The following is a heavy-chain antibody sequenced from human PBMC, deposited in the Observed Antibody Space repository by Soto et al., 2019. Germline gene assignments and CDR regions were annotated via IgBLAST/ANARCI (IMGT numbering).Heavy chain of an antibody. D-gene: IGHD3-22*01. J-gene: IGHJ5*02. CDR3: ANQAPYYYDSSGYIGFYWFDP. CDR1: GFTFSSYA. CDR2: ISGSGGST. Sequence: PGGSLRLSCAASGFTFSSYAMSWVRQAPGKGLEWVSAISGSGGSTYYADSVKGRFTTSRDNSKNTLYLQMNNLRAEDTAVYYCANQAPYYYDSSGYIGFYWFDPWGQGTLVIVSP. V-gene: IGHV3-23*01.